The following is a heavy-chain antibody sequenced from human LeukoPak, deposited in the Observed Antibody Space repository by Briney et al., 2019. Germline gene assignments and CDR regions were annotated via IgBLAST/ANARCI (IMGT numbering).Heavy chain of an antibody. D-gene: IGHD6-19*01. V-gene: IGHV3-7*01. CDR1: GFTFSSHW. Sequence: PGGSLRLSCGASGFTFSSHWMSWVRQAPGKGLEWVAIIKPDGSWGTFVDSVKGRFTISRDNAKNSLFLQMTSLRAEDTAVYYCTKDARTIIAVAGTFDDWGQGTLVTVSS. CDR3: TKDARTIIAVAGTFDD. J-gene: IGHJ4*02. CDR2: IKPDGSWG.